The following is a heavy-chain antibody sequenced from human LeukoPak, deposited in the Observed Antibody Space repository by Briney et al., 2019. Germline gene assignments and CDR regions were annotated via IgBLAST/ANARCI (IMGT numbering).Heavy chain of an antibody. D-gene: IGHD2-15*01. Sequence: ASVKVSCKASGYTFTSYYMHWVRQAPGQGLEWMGWINPNSGGTNYAQKFQGRVTMTRDTSISTAYMELSSLRSEDTAVYYCARAGGYCGRISCPYYFDYWGQGSLVAVSS. V-gene: IGHV1-2*02. CDR1: GYTFTSYY. CDR3: ARAGGYCGRISCPYYFDY. J-gene: IGHJ4*02. CDR2: INPNSGGT.